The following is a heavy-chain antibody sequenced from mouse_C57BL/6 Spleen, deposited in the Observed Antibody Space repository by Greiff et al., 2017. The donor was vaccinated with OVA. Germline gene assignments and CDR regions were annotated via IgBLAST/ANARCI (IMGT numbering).Heavy chain of an antibody. Sequence: EVQRVESGGGLVQPGGSLKLSCAASGFTFSDYYMYWVRQTPEKRLEWVAYISNGGGSTYYPDTVKGRFTISRDKAKNTLYLQRSRLKSEDTAMYYCAMLTFYDAMDYWGQGTTVTVSS. J-gene: IGHJ4*01. V-gene: IGHV5-12*01. CDR1: GFTFSDYY. CDR2: ISNGGGST. CDR3: AMLTFYDAMDY. D-gene: IGHD4-1*01.